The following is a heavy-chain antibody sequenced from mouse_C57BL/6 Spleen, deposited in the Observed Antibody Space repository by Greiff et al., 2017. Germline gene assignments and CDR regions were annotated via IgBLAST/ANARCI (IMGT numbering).Heavy chain of an antibody. V-gene: IGHV1-52*01. J-gene: IGHJ4*01. CDR2: IDPSDSET. CDR3: ARSILRYAMDY. CDR1: GYTFTSYW. Sequence: QVQLQQPGAELVRPGSSVKLSCKASGYTFTSYWMHWVKQRPIQGLEWIGNIDPSDSETHYNQKFKDKATLTVDKSSSTAYMQLSSLTSADSAVYYCARSILRYAMDYWGQGTSVTVSS. D-gene: IGHD1-1*01.